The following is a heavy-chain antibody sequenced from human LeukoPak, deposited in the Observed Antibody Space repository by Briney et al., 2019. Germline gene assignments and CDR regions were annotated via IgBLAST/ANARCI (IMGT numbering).Heavy chain of an antibody. CDR2: MNPNSGNT. CDR3: ASGYYYDSSGYLPDHY. Sequence: GASVKVSCKASGYTFTSYDINWVRQATGQGLEWMGWMNPNSGNTGYAQKFQGRVTMIRNTSISTAYMELSSLRSEDTAVYYCASGYYYDSSGYLPDHYWGQGTLVTVSS. D-gene: IGHD3-22*01. CDR1: GYTFTSYD. V-gene: IGHV1-8*01. J-gene: IGHJ4*02.